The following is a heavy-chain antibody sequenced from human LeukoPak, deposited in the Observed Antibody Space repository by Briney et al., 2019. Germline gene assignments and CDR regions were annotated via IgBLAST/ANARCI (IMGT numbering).Heavy chain of an antibody. J-gene: IGHJ5*02. CDR3: AREVHSYGWSWFDP. CDR2: SNPNSGGT. V-gene: IGHV1-2*02. CDR1: GYTFTGYY. D-gene: IGHD5-18*01. Sequence: ASEKVSCKASGYTFTGYYMHWVRQAPGKGLEWMEWSNPNSGGTNYAQQFQGRVTMTRDTSISTAYMELSRLRSDDTAVYYCAREVHSYGWSWFDPWGQGTLVTVSS.